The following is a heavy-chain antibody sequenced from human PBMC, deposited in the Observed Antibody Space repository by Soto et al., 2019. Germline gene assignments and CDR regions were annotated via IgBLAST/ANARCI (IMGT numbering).Heavy chain of an antibody. J-gene: IGHJ4*02. CDR3: AREDSTDQLDY. Sequence: QVQLVESGGGLVQPGRSLRLSCAASGFTFSSYGMHWVRQAPGKGLEWVAVIRYDGSNKYYADSVKGRFTISRDNSKNTLYLQMTSLRTEDTAVYYCAREDSTDQLDYWGQGTLVTVSS. CDR2: IRYDGSNK. CDR1: GFTFSSYG. D-gene: IGHD2-2*01. V-gene: IGHV3-33*01.